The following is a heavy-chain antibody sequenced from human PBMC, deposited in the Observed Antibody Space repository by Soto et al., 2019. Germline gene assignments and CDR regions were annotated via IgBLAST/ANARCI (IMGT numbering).Heavy chain of an antibody. D-gene: IGHD3-22*01. CDR1: GFTLSSYS. J-gene: IGHJ3*02. CDR3: ARDLQGPYDSSGYDAFDI. V-gene: IGHV3-48*02. CDR2: ISSSSSTI. Sequence: GGSLRLSCAASGFTLSSYSMNWVRQAPGKGLEWVSYISSSSSTIYYADSVKGRFTISRDNAKNSLYLQMNSLRDEDTAVYSCARDLQGPYDSSGYDAFDIWGQGTMVTVSS.